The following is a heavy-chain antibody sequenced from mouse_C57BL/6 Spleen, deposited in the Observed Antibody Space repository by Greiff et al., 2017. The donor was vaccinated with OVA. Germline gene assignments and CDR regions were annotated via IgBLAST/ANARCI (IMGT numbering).Heavy chain of an antibody. CDR3: ARASDSSGYAWFAY. CDR1: GYTFTDYY. V-gene: IGHV1-19*01. D-gene: IGHD3-2*02. CDR2: INPYNGGT. J-gene: IGHJ3*01. Sequence: VQLKQSGPVLVKPGASVKLSCKASGYTFTDYYMNWVKQSHGKSLEWIGVINPYNGGTSYNQKFKGKSTLTVDKSSSTAYMELNSLTSEDSAVYYCARASDSSGYAWFAYWGQGTLVTVSA.